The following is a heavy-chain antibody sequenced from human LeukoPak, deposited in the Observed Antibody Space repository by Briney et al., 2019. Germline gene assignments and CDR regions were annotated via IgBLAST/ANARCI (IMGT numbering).Heavy chain of an antibody. V-gene: IGHV4-59*01. Sequence: SETLSLTCTVSGGSISSYYWSWIRQPPGKGLEWIGYIYYSGSTNYNPSLKSRVTISVDTSKNQFSLKLSSVTAADTAVDYCARERGGYPYGTEPFDYWGQGTLVTVSS. CDR3: ARERGGYPYGTEPFDY. J-gene: IGHJ4*02. CDR1: GGSISSYY. D-gene: IGHD5-18*01. CDR2: IYYSGST.